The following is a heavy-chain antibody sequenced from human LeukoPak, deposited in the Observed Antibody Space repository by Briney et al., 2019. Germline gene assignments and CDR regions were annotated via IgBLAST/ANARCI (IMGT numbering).Heavy chain of an antibody. V-gene: IGHV3-7*01. Sequence: GGSLRLSCAASGFTFRSYFMSWVRQAPGKGLEWVATINQDGSEKYSVDSVKGRFTISRDNAKNSLYLQMNSLRAEDTAVYYCARDLSITMVRGVIIAQDYWGQGTLVTVSS. CDR3: ARDLSITMVRGVIIAQDY. CDR1: GFTFRSYF. D-gene: IGHD3-10*01. CDR2: INQDGSEK. J-gene: IGHJ4*02.